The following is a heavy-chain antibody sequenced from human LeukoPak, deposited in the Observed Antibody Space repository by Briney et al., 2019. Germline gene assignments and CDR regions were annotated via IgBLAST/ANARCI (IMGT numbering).Heavy chain of an antibody. CDR3: AREGSPEPVGWFDP. CDR1: GGSISSYY. D-gene: IGHD1-14*01. CDR2: IHTRGST. Sequence: SETLSLTCTVSGGSISSYYWSWIRQPAGKGLEWIGRIHTRGSTNYNPSLKSRVTMSVDTSKNQFSLKLSSVTAADTAVYYCAREGSPEPVGWFDPWGQGTLVTVSS. V-gene: IGHV4-4*07. J-gene: IGHJ5*02.